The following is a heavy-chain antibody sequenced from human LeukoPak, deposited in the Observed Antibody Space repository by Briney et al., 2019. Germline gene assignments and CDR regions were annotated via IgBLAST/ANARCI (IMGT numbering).Heavy chain of an antibody. CDR1: GGSISSYY. J-gene: IGHJ4*02. Sequence: SETLSLTCTVSGGSISSYYWSWIRQPPGKGLEWIGYIYYSGSTNYNPSLKSRVTISVDTSKNQFSLKLSSVTAADTAVYYCARRAASSSLFYLDYWGQGTLVTVSS. CDR2: IYYSGST. V-gene: IGHV4-59*08. CDR3: ARRAASSSLFYLDY. D-gene: IGHD6-6*01.